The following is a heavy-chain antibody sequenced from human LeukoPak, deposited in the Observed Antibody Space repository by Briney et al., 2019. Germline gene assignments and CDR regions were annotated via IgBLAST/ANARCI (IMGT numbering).Heavy chain of an antibody. Sequence: ASVKVSCKASGYTFTSYGISWVRQAPGQGLEWMGWISAYNGNTNYAQKLQGRVTMTTDTSTSTAYMELRSLKSDDTAVYYCAREADILTYFDYWGQGTLVTVSS. CDR3: AREADILTYFDY. CDR1: GYTFTSYG. CDR2: ISAYNGNT. J-gene: IGHJ4*02. V-gene: IGHV1-18*01. D-gene: IGHD3-9*01.